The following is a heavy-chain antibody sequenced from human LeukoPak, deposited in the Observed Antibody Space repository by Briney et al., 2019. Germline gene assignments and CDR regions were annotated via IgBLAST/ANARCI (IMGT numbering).Heavy chain of an antibody. Sequence: GVSLRRSCAASGFTFSDSYMSWIRQTPGKGLEWLSYISSSSSSDTNYADSVKGRFTISRDNAKNSLYLQMNSLRVEDTAVYYCARGSRTIEFGDDYWGPGTLVTASS. J-gene: IGHJ4*02. V-gene: IGHV3-11*06. CDR2: ISSSSSSDT. D-gene: IGHD5-24*01. CDR1: GFTFSDSY. CDR3: ARGSRTIEFGDDY.